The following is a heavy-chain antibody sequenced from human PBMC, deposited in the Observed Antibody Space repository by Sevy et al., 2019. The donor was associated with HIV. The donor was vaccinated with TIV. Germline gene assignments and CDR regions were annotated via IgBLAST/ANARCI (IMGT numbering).Heavy chain of an antibody. CDR1: GGTFSSYA. J-gene: IGHJ6*02. CDR2: IIPIFGTA. V-gene: IGHV1-69*13. Sequence: ASVKVSCKASGGTFSSYAISWVRQAPGQGLEWMGGIIPIFGTANYAQKFQGRVTITADESTSTAYMELSSLRSEDTAVHYCARAPPTVTHIYYYYGMDVWGQGTTVTVSS. CDR3: ARAPPTVTHIYYYYGMDV. D-gene: IGHD4-17*01.